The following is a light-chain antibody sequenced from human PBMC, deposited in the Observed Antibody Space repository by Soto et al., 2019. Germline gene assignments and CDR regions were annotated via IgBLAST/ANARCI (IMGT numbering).Light chain of an antibody. Sequence: QSVLTQPRSVSGSPGQSVAISCTGTSCDVGGYDYVSWFQQHPGKAPKLMIYDVTKRPSGVPDRFSGSKSGNTASLTISGLQAEDEADYYCCSYAGSPYVFGTGTKVTVL. CDR2: DVT. CDR3: CSYAGSPYV. CDR1: SCDVGGYDY. V-gene: IGLV2-11*01. J-gene: IGLJ1*01.